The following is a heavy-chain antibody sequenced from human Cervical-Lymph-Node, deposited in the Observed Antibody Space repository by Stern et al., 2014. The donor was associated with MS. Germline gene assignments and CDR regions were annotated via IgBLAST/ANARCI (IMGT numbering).Heavy chain of an antibody. J-gene: IGHJ4*02. D-gene: IGHD6-19*01. V-gene: IGHV3-23*04. CDR2: ISGSGGST. CDR3: AKDGAIAVAGTGFDY. CDR1: GFTFSSYA. Sequence: EEQLVESGGGLVQPGGSLRLSCAASGFTFSSYAMSWVRQAPGKVLEWVSAISGSGGSTYYADSVKGRFTISRDNSKNTLYLQMNSLRAEDTAVYYCAKDGAIAVAGTGFDYWGQGTLVTVSS.